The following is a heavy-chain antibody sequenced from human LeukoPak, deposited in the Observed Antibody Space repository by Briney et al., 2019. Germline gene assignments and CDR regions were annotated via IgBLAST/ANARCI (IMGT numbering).Heavy chain of an antibody. CDR3: ARASRLWFGINWFDP. J-gene: IGHJ5*02. D-gene: IGHD3-10*01. Sequence: SETLSLTCAVYGGSFSGYYWGWIRQPPGKGLEWIGSIYYSGSTYYNPSLKSRVTISVDTSKNQFSLKLSSVTAADTAVYYCARASRLWFGINWFDPWGQGTLVTVSS. CDR2: IYYSGST. V-gene: IGHV4-34*01. CDR1: GGSFSGYY.